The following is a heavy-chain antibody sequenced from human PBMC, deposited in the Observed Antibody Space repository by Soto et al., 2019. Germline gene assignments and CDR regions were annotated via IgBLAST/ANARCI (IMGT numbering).Heavy chain of an antibody. CDR3: ARESVERRCSGGSCYSFSYYYYGMDV. V-gene: IGHV1-69*01. CDR2: IIPIFGTA. CDR1: GGTFSSYA. J-gene: IGHJ6*02. Sequence: QVQLVQSGAEVKKPGSSVKVSCKASGGTFSSYAISWVRQAPGQGLEWMGGIIPIFGTANYAQKFQGRVTITADESTSTADMELSSLRSEDTAVYYCARESVERRCSGGSCYSFSYYYYGMDVWGQGTTVTVSS. D-gene: IGHD2-15*01.